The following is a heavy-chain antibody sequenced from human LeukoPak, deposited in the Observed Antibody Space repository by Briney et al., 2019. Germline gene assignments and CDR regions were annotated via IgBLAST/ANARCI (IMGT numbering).Heavy chain of an antibody. CDR1: GFTFSRDW. D-gene: IGHD2-8*02. CDR3: ARHGTGFDC. J-gene: IGHJ4*02. CDR2: VKQDGIET. Sequence: PGGSLRLSCVASGFTFSRDWMSWGPQPPGKGLEWVASVKQDGIETQYVDSVKGRFTISRDNAKNSVYLQMNSLRVEDTAVYYCARHGTGFDCWGQGTLVTVSS. V-gene: IGHV3-7*01.